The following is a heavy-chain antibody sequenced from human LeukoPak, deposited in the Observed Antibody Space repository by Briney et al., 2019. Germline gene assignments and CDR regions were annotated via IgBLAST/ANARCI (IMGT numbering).Heavy chain of an antibody. D-gene: IGHD3-10*01. V-gene: IGHV3-20*04. J-gene: IGHJ4*02. Sequence: GGSLRLSCAASGFTFDDYGMSWVRQAPGKGLEWVSGINWNGGSTGYADSVKGRFTISRDNAKNSLYLQMNSLRAEDTAVYYCARDPSHLWFGELSYYFDYWGQGTLVTVSS. CDR1: GFTFDDYG. CDR3: ARDPSHLWFGELSYYFDY. CDR2: INWNGGST.